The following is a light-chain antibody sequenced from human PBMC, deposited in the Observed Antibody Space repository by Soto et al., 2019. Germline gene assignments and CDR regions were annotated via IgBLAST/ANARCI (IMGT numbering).Light chain of an antibody. CDR3: QQRMT. V-gene: IGKV3-11*01. Sequence: EIVLTQSPATLSLSPGERATLSCRASQSVTNSLAWYQQQPGQAPRLLIYHASNRDTGVPARFSGSGSGTDFTLTISRLEPADFAVYYCQQRMTFGQGNKVEIK. J-gene: IGKJ1*01. CDR2: HAS. CDR1: QSVTNS.